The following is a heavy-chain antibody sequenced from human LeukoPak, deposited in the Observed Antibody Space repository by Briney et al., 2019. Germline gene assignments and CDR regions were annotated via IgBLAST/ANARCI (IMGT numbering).Heavy chain of an antibody. D-gene: IGHD2-15*01. Sequence: SETLSLTCTVSGGSISSYYWSWIRQPPGKGLEWIGYIYYSGSTNYNPSLKSRVTISVDTSKNQFSLKLSSVTAADTAVYYCARHSEVAVFDYWGQGTLVTVSS. CDR3: ARHSEVAVFDY. J-gene: IGHJ4*02. CDR1: GGSISSYY. V-gene: IGHV4-59*08. CDR2: IYYSGST.